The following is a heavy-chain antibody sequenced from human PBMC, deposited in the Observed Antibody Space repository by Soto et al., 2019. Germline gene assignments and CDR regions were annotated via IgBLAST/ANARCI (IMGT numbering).Heavy chain of an antibody. V-gene: IGHV4-59*01. Sequence: SETLSLTCTVPGGSISRYYWSWIRQPPGKGLEWIGYIYYSGSTNYNPSLKSRVTISVDTSKNQFSLKLSSVTAADTAVYYCAGGGAAYYYYGMDVWGQGTTVTVSS. CDR2: IYYSGST. J-gene: IGHJ6*02. CDR3: AGGGAAYYYYGMDV. D-gene: IGHD1-26*01. CDR1: GGSISRYY.